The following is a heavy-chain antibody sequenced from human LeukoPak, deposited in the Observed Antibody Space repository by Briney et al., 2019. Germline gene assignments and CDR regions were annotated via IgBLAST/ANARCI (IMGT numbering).Heavy chain of an antibody. CDR2: INHSGST. V-gene: IGHV4-34*01. CDR3: ARPYIKYYYGSGERNWFDP. Sequence: PSETLSLTCAVYGGSFSGYYWSWIRQPPGKGLEWIGEINHSGSTNYNPSLKSRVTISVDTSKNQFSLKLSSVTAADTAVYYCARPYIKYYYGSGERNWFDPWGQGTLVTVSS. CDR1: GGSFSGYY. D-gene: IGHD3-10*01. J-gene: IGHJ5*02.